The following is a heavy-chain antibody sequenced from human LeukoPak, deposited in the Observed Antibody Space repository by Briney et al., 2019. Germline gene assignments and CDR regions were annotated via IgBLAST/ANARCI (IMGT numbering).Heavy chain of an antibody. J-gene: IGHJ4*02. CDR2: IYDSGSS. D-gene: IGHD3-10*01. V-gene: IGHV4-59*01. Sequence: SETLSLTCTVSSGSITSSYWSWIRQPPGKGLEWVGYIYDSGSSNYNPSLESRVTISLDTSKKQFSLKLRSVTAADTAVYYCARGMSSPFRPGPGKYYHHWGQGSLVTVSS. CDR3: ARGMSSPFRPGPGKYYHH. CDR1: SGSITSSY.